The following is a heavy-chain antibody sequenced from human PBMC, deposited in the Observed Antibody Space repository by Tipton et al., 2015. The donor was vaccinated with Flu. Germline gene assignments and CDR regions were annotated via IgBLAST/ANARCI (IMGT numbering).Heavy chain of an antibody. V-gene: IGHV3-33*01. J-gene: IGHJ4*02. CDR2: IWYDGSNK. D-gene: IGHD4-11*01. CDR3: ARDPSKTTDSYYFDY. CDR1: GFTFSSYG. Sequence: SLRLSCAASGFTFSSYGMHWVRQAPGKGLEWVAVIWYDGSNKYYADSVKGRFTISRDNSKNTLYLQMNSLRAEDTAVYYCARDPSKTTDSYYFDYWGQGTLVTVSS.